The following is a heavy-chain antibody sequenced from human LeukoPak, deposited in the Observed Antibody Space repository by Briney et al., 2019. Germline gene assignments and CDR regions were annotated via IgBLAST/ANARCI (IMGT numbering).Heavy chain of an antibody. CDR3: ARGRIAVAGALDY. Sequence: SETLSLTCTVSGGSISSGSYYWTWIRQPAGKGPEWVGRIYTSGSTDYNPSLKSRVTISVDTSKNQFSLKLSSVTAADTAVYYCARGRIAVAGALDYWGQGTLVTVSS. V-gene: IGHV4-61*02. D-gene: IGHD6-19*01. CDR1: GGSISSGSYY. J-gene: IGHJ4*02. CDR2: IYTSGST.